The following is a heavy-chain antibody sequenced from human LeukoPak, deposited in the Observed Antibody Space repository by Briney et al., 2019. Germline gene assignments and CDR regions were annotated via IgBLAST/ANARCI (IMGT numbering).Heavy chain of an antibody. V-gene: IGHV3-21*01. CDR1: GFTFSSYS. J-gene: IGHJ4*02. Sequence: GGSLRLSCAASGFTFSSYSMNWVRQAPGKGLEWVSSISSSSSYIYYADSVKGRFTISRDHAKNSLYLQMNSLRAEDTAVYYCARDNLVVGALDWGQGTLVTVSS. CDR2: ISSSSSYI. D-gene: IGHD1-26*01. CDR3: ARDNLVVGALD.